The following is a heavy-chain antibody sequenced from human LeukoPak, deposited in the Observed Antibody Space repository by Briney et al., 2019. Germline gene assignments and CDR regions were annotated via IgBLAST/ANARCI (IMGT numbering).Heavy chain of an antibody. J-gene: IGHJ6*02. D-gene: IGHD2-2*01. CDR2: INPNSGGT. CDR3: ARGSILGQAPLSIVVVPAAIRYSPSNYGMDV. CDR1: GYTFTRYY. V-gene: IGHV1-2*04. Sequence: ASVTVSCKASGYTFTRYYMHWVRQAPGQELEWMGWINPNSGGTNYPQRLQGWVTITSDTSSSTDYIELSRLGSADTAVYYCARGSILGQAPLSIVVVPAAIRYSPSNYGMDVWGQGTTVTVSS.